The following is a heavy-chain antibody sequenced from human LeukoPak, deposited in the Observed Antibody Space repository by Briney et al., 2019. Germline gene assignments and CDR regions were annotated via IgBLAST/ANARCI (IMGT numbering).Heavy chain of an antibody. J-gene: IGHJ4*02. CDR1: GFTFDDYA. Sequence: GGSLRLSCAASGFTFDDYAMHWVRQAPGKGLEWVSGISWNSGSIGYADSVKGRFTISRDNAKNSLYLQMNSLRAEDTALYYCAKSSVDIVATIVLYDYWGQGTLVTVSS. CDR2: ISWNSGSI. D-gene: IGHD5-12*01. CDR3: AKSSVDIVATIVLYDY. V-gene: IGHV3-9*01.